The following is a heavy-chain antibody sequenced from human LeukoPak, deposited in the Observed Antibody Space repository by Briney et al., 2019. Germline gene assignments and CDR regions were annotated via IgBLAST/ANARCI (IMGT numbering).Heavy chain of an antibody. Sequence: GGSLRLSCAASGFTFSSSSMNWVRQAPGKGLEWVSSISSRSSYIYYADSVKGRFTISRDNAKSSLYLQMNSLRAEATAVYYCARGDSSSWYLWGQGTLVTVSS. CDR1: GFTFSSSS. D-gene: IGHD6-13*01. CDR3: ARGDSSSWYL. J-gene: IGHJ4*02. CDR2: ISSRSSYI. V-gene: IGHV3-21*01.